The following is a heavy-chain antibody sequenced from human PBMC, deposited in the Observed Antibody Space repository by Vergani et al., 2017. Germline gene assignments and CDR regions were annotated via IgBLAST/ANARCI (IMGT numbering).Heavy chain of an antibody. CDR2: ISGSGGFT. D-gene: IGHD3-16*01. CDR1: GFTFTNFA. CDR3: TRDRLDDSYAYFDY. V-gene: IGHV3-23*01. Sequence: EVQLLESGGNLAQPGWSLRLSCAASGFTFTNFAMTWVRQAPGEGLEWVSGISGSGGFTYYADSVKGRFTISRDNSKNTMFLQMNNLRAEDTAVYYCTRDRLDDSYAYFDYWGQGTLVTVSP. J-gene: IGHJ4*02.